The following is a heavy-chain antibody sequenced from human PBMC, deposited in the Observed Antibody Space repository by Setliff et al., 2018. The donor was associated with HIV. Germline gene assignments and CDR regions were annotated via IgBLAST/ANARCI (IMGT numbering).Heavy chain of an antibody. D-gene: IGHD6-19*01. Sequence: ASVKVSCKASGYTFTSYYMHWVRQAPGRGLEWMGIINPSGGSTSYAQKFQGRVTMTRDTSTNTVYMDLRNLRSEDTAVYYCARNQGDASGWYAGDYWGHGTLVTVSS. CDR1: GYTFTSYY. CDR3: ARNQGDASGWYAGDY. V-gene: IGHV1-46*01. CDR2: INPSGGST. J-gene: IGHJ4*01.